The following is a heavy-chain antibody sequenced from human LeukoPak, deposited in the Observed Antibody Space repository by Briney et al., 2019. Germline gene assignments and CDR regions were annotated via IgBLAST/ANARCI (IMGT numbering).Heavy chain of an antibody. Sequence: GESLKISCKGSGYSFTRFWIGWVRQMPGRGLEWMGILYPSDSDTRYSPSFQGQVTISADKSISTAYLQWRSLKASDTAMYYCARLWGGALNYWGQGTLVTVSS. V-gene: IGHV5-51*01. D-gene: IGHD3-16*01. CDR1: GYSFTRFW. CDR3: ARLWGGALNY. J-gene: IGHJ4*02. CDR2: LYPSDSDT.